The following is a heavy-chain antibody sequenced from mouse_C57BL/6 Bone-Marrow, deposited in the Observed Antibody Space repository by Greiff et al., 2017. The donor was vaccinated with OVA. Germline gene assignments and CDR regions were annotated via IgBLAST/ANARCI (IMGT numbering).Heavy chain of an antibody. V-gene: IGHV2-5*01. J-gene: IGHJ1*03. CDR2: IWSGGST. CDR1: GFSLTSYG. CDR3: AKIVTSQSYWYFDV. D-gene: IGHD2-1*01. Sequence: QVQLKESGPGLVQPSQSLSITCTVSGFSLTSYGVHWVRQSPGKGLEWLGVIWSGGSTDYNAAFMSRLSITKDNSKSQVFFKMNSLQADDTAIYYCAKIVTSQSYWYFDVWGTGTTVTVSS.